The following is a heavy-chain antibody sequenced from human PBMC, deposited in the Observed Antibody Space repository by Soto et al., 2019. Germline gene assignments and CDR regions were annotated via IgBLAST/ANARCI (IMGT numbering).Heavy chain of an antibody. J-gene: IGHJ4*02. V-gene: IGHV1-69*01. CDR2: ITPMFGTP. CDR3: ARDGTLYDSSAYYYLY. Sequence: VQLVQSGAEVKKPGSSVKVSCKASGGTFSRYTITWVRQAPGQGLEWMGGITPMFGTPNYAQKFQGRVTIIADESTSTAYMELSSLRSEDTAMYYCARDGTLYDSSAYYYLYWGQGTLVTVSS. D-gene: IGHD3-22*01. CDR1: GGTFSRYT.